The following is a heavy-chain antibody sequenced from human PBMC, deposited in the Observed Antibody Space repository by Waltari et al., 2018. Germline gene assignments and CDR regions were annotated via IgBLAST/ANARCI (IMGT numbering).Heavy chain of an antibody. CDR2: ISGSGGST. Sequence: EVQLLESGGGLVQPGGSLRLSCAASGFTFSSYAMSWVRQAPGKGLEWVSAISGSGGSTYYADSVKGRFTISRDNSKNTLYLQMNSLRAEDTAVCYCAKSVANYYGSGSYYRGLDYWGQGTLVTVSS. CDR3: AKSVANYYGSGSYYRGLDY. D-gene: IGHD3-10*01. J-gene: IGHJ4*02. V-gene: IGHV3-23*01. CDR1: GFTFSSYA.